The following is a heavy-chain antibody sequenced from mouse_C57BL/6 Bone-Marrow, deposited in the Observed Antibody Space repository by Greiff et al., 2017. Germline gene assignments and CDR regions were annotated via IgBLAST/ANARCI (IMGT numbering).Heavy chain of an antibody. D-gene: IGHD2-1*01. CDR3: ASDPTTMVTFTQVQDFSYWAMDY. CDR2: ISDGGSYT. V-gene: IGHV5-4*01. CDR1: GFTFSSYA. Sequence: EVQLVESGGGLVKPGGSLKLSCAASGFTFSSYAMSWVRQTPEKRLEWVATISDGGSYTYYPDNVKGRFTISRDNAKNNLYLQMSHLKSDDTAMYYFASDPTTMVTFTQVQDFSYWAMDYWGQGTSVTVSS. J-gene: IGHJ4*01.